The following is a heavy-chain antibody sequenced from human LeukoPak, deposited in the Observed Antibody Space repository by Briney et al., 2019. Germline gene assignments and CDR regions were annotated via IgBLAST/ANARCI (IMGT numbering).Heavy chain of an antibody. J-gene: IGHJ3*02. Sequence: ASVKVSCKVSGYTLTELSMHWVRQAPGKGLEWMGGFDPEDGETIYAQKFQGRVTMIEDTSTDTAYMELRSLRSDDTAVYYCARSTWEIRGIRDAFDIWGQGTMVTVSS. D-gene: IGHD1-1*01. V-gene: IGHV1-24*01. CDR2: FDPEDGET. CDR1: GYTLTELS. CDR3: ARSTWEIRGIRDAFDI.